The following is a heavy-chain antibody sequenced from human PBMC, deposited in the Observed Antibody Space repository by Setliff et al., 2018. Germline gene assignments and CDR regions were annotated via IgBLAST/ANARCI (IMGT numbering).Heavy chain of an antibody. J-gene: IGHJ6*04. CDR3: ARSYNFWSGPALDA. Sequence: PGGSLRLSCAASGFTFSDYSMNWVRQAPGKGLEWVSDISSSSSTIYYADSVKGRFTISRDNAQNSLYLQMNSLRAEDTAVYYCARSYNFWSGPALDAWGKGTTVTVSS. V-gene: IGHV3-48*01. CDR2: ISSSSSTI. D-gene: IGHD3-3*01. CDR1: GFTFSDYS.